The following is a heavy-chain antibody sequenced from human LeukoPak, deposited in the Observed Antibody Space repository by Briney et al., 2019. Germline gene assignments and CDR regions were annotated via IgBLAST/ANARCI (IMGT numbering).Heavy chain of an antibody. Sequence: SQTLSLTCTVSGGSMSSGDYYWSWIRQPPGKGLERIGYIYYSGSTYYNPSLKSRVTISVDTSKNQFSLKLSSVTAADTAVYYCARVNYDSRDFDYWGQGTLVTVSS. J-gene: IGHJ4*01. CDR2: IYYSGST. V-gene: IGHV4-30-4*01. D-gene: IGHD3-22*01. CDR3: ARVNYDSRDFDY. CDR1: GGSMSSGDYY.